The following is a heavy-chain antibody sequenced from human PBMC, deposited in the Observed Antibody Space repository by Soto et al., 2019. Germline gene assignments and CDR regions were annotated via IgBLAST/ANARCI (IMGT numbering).Heavy chain of an antibody. J-gene: IGHJ4*02. Sequence: GGSLRLSCAASGFTFSNYGMHWVRQAPGKGLEWVALISYDGINKNYADSVKGRFTISRDNSKNTLYLQMNSLRAEDTAVYYCAKDQYISSSYIADSWGQGTLVTVSS. CDR2: ISYDGINK. CDR1: GFTFSNYG. V-gene: IGHV3-30*18. CDR3: AKDQYISSSYIADS. D-gene: IGHD6-6*01.